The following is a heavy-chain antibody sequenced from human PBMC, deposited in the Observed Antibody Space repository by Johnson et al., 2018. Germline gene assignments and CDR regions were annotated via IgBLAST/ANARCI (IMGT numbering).Heavy chain of an antibody. CDR1: GFTFGDYA. J-gene: IGHJ6*02. CDR3: TVLCGGNEGPNYYYYDGMDV. D-gene: IGHD4-23*01. CDR2: IRSKAYGGTT. V-gene: IGHV3-49*05. Sequence: EVQLVESGGGFVKPGRSLRLSCTASGFTFGDYAMSWFRQAPGKGLEWVGFIRSKAYGGTTEYAASVKGRFTISRDDSKSIAYLQMNSLKTEDTAVYYCTVLCGGNEGPNYYYYDGMDVWGQGTTVTVS.